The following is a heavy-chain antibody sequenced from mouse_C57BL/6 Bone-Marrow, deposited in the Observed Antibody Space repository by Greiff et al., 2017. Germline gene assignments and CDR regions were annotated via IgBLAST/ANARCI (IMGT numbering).Heavy chain of an antibody. V-gene: IGHV2-5*01. D-gene: IGHD1-1*01. Sequence: VMLVESGPGLVQPSQSLSITCTVSGFSLTSYGVHWVRQSPGKGLEWLGVIWRGGSTDYNAAFMSRLSITKDNSKSQVFFKMNSLQADDTAIYYCAKNAITTVVGDYAMDYWGQGTSVTVSS. CDR1: GFSLTSYG. CDR3: AKNAITTVVGDYAMDY. J-gene: IGHJ4*01. CDR2: IWRGGST.